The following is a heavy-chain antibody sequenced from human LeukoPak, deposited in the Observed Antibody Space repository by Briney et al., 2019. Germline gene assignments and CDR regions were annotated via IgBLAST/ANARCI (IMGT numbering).Heavy chain of an antibody. D-gene: IGHD3-10*01. Sequence: GGSLRRSCAASGFIFSDSGMQWVRQAPGKGLEGVAFIENDASKKDYADSVKGRFSISRDNSKNTLYLQMNSLRAEDTAVYFCVKGGLTRFAFDIWGQGTVVTVSS. V-gene: IGHV3-30*02. CDR1: GFIFSDSG. CDR3: VKGGLTRFAFDI. CDR2: IENDASKK. J-gene: IGHJ3*02.